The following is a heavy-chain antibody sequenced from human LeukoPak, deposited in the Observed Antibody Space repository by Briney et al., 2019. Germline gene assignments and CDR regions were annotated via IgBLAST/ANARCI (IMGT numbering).Heavy chain of an antibody. V-gene: IGHV1-2*02. J-gene: IGHJ3*02. CDR3: ATPYYYDSSGYYEAFDI. CDR2: INPYNGAT. D-gene: IGHD3-22*01. Sequence: GASVKVSCKTSGYTFTASYIHWVRQAPGQGLEWMGWINPYNGATIYAQKFQGRVTMTRDTSISTAYMELSRLRSDDTAVYYCATPYYYDSSGYYEAFDIWGQGTMVTVSS. CDR1: GYTFTASY.